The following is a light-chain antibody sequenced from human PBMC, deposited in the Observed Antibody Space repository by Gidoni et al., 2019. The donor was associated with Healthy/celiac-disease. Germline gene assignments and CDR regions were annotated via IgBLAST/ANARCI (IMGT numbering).Light chain of an antibody. V-gene: IGKV1-8*01. Sequence: IRMTQSPSSFSASTGDRVTITCRASQGISSYLAWYQQKPGKAPKLLIYAASTLQSGVPSRFSGSGSGTDFTLTISCLQSEDFATYYCQQYYSYPFTFGRGTKVDIK. CDR3: QQYYSYPFT. CDR1: QGISSY. J-gene: IGKJ3*01. CDR2: AAS.